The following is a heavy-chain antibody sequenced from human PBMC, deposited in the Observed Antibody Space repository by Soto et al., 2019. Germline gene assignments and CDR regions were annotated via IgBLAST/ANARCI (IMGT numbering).Heavy chain of an antibody. CDR2: IRSKAYGGTT. J-gene: IGHJ3*02. D-gene: IGHD6-13*01. CDR3: TRDPIAAAAPDAFDI. CDR1: GFTSGDYA. Sequence: PGGSLRLSCTASGFTSGDYAMSWFRQAPGKGLEWVGFIRSKAYGGTTEYAASVKGRFTISRDDSKSIAYLQMNSLKTEDTAVYYCTRDPIAAAAPDAFDIWGQGTMVTVSS. V-gene: IGHV3-49*03.